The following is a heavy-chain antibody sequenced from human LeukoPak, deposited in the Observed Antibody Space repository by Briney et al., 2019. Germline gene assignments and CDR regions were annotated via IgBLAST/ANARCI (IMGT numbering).Heavy chain of an antibody. CDR2: IGTSGDT. Sequence: GGSLRLSCAASGFTFSSYDMHWVRQATGKGLEWVSVIGTSGDTYYAGSVKGRFTISRDNAKHTLYLQMNSLRAEDTAVYYCARGGSNTWYLYFDLWGRGTLVTVSS. CDR3: ARGGSNTWYLYFDL. D-gene: IGHD6-13*01. V-gene: IGHV3-13*04. CDR1: GFTFSSYD. J-gene: IGHJ2*01.